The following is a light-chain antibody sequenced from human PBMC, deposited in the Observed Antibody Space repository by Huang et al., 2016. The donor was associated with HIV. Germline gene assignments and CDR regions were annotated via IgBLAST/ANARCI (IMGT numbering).Light chain of an antibody. V-gene: IGKV1-5*03. CDR3: QQYSTFPRYT. CDR1: QSVASW. CDR2: QAS. J-gene: IGKJ2*01. Sequence: DIQMTQSPPTLSASVGDRVNINCRASQSVASWVAWYQQKPGKAPNLLIYQASLLDSGAPSRVSGSGSETEFTLTIADLQPDDSATYYCQQYSTFPRYTFAQGTKLEI.